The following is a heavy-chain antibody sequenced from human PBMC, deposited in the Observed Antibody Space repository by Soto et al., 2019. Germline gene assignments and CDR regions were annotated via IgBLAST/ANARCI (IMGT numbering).Heavy chain of an antibody. CDR3: ARGRASSSGWYYYGMDV. J-gene: IGHJ6*02. CDR2: INHSGST. D-gene: IGHD6-25*01. CDR1: GGSFSGYY. Sequence: SETLSLTCAVYGGSFSGYYWSWIRQPPGKGLEWIGEINHSGSTNYNPSLKSRVTISVDTSKNQFSLKLSSVTAADTAVYYCARGRASSSGWYYYGMDVWGQGTTVTVSS. V-gene: IGHV4-34*01.